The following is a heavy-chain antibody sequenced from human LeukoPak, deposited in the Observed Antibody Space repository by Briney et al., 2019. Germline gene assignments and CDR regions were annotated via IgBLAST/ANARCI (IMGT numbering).Heavy chain of an antibody. J-gene: IGHJ6*02. V-gene: IGHV3-30-3*01. CDR3: ARVHRFLEWYYYGMDV. CDR1: GFTSSSYA. CDR2: ISYDGSNK. D-gene: IGHD3-3*01. Sequence: GGSLRLSCAASGFTSSSYAMHWVRQAPGKGLEWVAVISYDGSNKYYADSVKGRFTISRDNSKNTLYLQMNSLRAEDTAVYYCARVHRFLEWYYYGMDVWGQGTTVTVSS.